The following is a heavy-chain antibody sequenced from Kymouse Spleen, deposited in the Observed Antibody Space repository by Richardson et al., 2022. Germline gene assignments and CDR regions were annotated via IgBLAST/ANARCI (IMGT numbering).Heavy chain of an antibody. CDR2: ISSSSSYI. CDR3: ARDKGSGSYLFDY. D-gene: IGHD1-26*01. V-gene: IGHV3-21*03. Sequence: EVQLVESGGGLVKPGGSLRLSCAASGFTFSSYSMNWVRQAPGKGLEWVSSISSSSSYIYYADSVKGRFTISRDNAKNSLYLQMNSLRAEDTAVYYCARDKGSGSYLFDYWGQGTLVTVSS. J-gene: IGHJ4*02. CDR1: GFTFSSYS.